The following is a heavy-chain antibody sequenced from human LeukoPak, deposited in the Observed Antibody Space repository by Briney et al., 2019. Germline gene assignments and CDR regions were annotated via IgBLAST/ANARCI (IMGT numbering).Heavy chain of an antibody. Sequence: PGGSLRLSCAASGFTFSSYEMNWVRQAPGKGLEWVSYISSSGSTIYYADSVKGRFTISRDNAKNSLYLQMNSLRAEDTAVYYCARDLGVYELDYWGQGTLVTASS. V-gene: IGHV3-48*03. CDR2: ISSSGSTI. CDR3: ARDLGVYELDY. D-gene: IGHD2/OR15-2a*01. J-gene: IGHJ4*02. CDR1: GFTFSSYE.